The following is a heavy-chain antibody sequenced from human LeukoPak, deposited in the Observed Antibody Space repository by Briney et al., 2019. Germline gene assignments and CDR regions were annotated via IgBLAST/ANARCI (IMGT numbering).Heavy chain of an antibody. CDR1: GYTFTSYY. D-gene: IGHD3-22*01. CDR3: ARASSGYLYYFDY. Sequence: GASVKVSCKASGYTFTSYYMHWVRQAPGHGLECIAIINPSGGSTSYAQKFQGRVTMTRDTSTSTVYMELSSLRSEDTAVYYCARASSGYLYYFDYWGQGTLVTVSS. V-gene: IGHV1-46*01. J-gene: IGHJ4*02. CDR2: INPSGGST.